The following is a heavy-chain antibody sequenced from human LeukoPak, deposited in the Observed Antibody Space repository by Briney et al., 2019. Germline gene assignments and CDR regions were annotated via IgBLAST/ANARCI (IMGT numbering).Heavy chain of an antibody. CDR1: GYTFTGYC. Sequence: ASVTVSCTASGYTFTGYCMHWVRQAPGQGLEWMGWINPNSGGTNYAQKFQGRVTMTRDTSISTAYMELSRLRSDDTAVYYCARATLRSSGGSCYSYWGQGTLVTVSS. CDR3: ARATLRSSGGSCYSY. D-gene: IGHD2-15*01. CDR2: INPNSGGT. J-gene: IGHJ4*02. V-gene: IGHV1-2*02.